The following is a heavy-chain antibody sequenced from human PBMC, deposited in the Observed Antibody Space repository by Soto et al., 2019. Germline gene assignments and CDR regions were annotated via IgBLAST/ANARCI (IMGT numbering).Heavy chain of an antibody. Sequence: GGSLRLSCAASGFTFSDYYMSWIRQAPGKGLEWVSYISSSGSTIYYADSVKGRFTISRDNAKNSLYLQMNSLRAEDTAVYYCARSSAYYDFWSGYYTYNWFDPWGQGTLVTVSS. CDR3: ARSSAYYDFWSGYYTYNWFDP. CDR2: ISSSGSTI. CDR1: GFTFSDYY. D-gene: IGHD3-3*01. J-gene: IGHJ5*02. V-gene: IGHV3-11*01.